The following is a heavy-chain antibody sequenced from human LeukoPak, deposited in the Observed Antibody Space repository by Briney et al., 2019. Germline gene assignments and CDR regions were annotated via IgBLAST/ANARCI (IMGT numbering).Heavy chain of an antibody. V-gene: IGHV4-61*02. CDR2: IYTSGST. Sequence: PSETLSLTCTVSGGSISSGSYYWSWIRQPAGKGLEWIGRIYTSGSTNYNPSLKSRVTISVDTSKNQFSLKLSSVTAADTAVYYCARDWGAAAGSWYFDLWGRGTLVTVSS. J-gene: IGHJ2*01. CDR3: ARDWGAAAGSWYFDL. CDR1: GGSISSGSYY. D-gene: IGHD6-13*01.